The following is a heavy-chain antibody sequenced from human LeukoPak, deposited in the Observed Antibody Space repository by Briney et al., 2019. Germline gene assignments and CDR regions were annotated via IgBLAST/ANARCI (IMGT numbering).Heavy chain of an antibody. J-gene: IGHJ4*02. CDR2: IRKKANSYTT. CDR3: ARGYCSGGHCYSGDY. D-gene: IGHD2-15*01. V-gene: IGHV3-72*01. CDR1: GFTFSDHY. Sequence: GGSLRLSCAASGFTFSDHYMDWVRQAPGKGLEWVGRIRKKANSYTTEYAASVRGRFTISRDDSKNSLYVQMNSLKTGELVVYYCARGYCSGGHCYSGDYWGQGTLVAVSS.